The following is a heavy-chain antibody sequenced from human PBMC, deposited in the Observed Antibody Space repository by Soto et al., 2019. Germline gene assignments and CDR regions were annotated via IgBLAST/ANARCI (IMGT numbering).Heavy chain of an antibody. V-gene: IGHV4-39*01. CDR2: IYYDGST. CDR3: ARPQTYNKYGESFCGVDV. CDR1: GGSITSNANY. Sequence: QLQLQESGPGLVKPSETLSLTCSVSGGSITSNANYWAWFRQPPGRGLEWIGSIYYDGSTYYNPSLKYRATISADTSKNQFSLKVSSVTAADTAVYYCARPQTYNKYGESFCGVDVWGQGTTVTVSS. D-gene: IGHD1-20*01. J-gene: IGHJ6*02.